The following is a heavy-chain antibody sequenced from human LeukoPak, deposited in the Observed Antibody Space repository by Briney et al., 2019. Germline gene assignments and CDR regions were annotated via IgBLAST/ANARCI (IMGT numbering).Heavy chain of an antibody. CDR1: GGSISSGDYY. V-gene: IGHV4-30-4*08. CDR2: IYYSGST. J-gene: IGHJ5*02. D-gene: IGHD6-19*01. CDR3: ARERAVAGKLLVIAENWFDP. Sequence: PSQTLSLTCTVSGGSISSGDYYWSWIRQPPGKGLEWIGYIYYSGSTYYNPSLKSRVTISVDTSKNQFSLKLSSVTAADTAVYYCARERAVAGKLLVIAENWFDPWGQGTLVTVSS.